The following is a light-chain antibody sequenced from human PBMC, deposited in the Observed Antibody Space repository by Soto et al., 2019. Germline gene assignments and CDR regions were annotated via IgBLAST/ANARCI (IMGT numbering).Light chain of an antibody. CDR1: SSDVGSYNL. CDR3: CSYAGTSTYV. J-gene: IGLJ1*01. V-gene: IGLV2-23*02. CDR2: EVS. Sequence: QSALTQPASVSGSPGQSIIISCTGTSSDVGSYNLVSWYQQHPGKAPKVMIYEVSKRPSGVPNRFSGSKSGNTASLTISGLQAEDEADYYCCSYAGTSTYVFGTGTKLTVL.